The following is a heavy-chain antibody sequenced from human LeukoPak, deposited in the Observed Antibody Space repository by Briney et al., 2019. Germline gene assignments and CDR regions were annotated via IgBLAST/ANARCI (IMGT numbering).Heavy chain of an antibody. J-gene: IGHJ4*02. V-gene: IGHV3-15*01. CDR2: IKSKTDGGTT. D-gene: IGHD4-17*01. Sequence: GSLRLSCAASGFTFSNAWMSWVRQAPGKGLEWVGRIKSKTDGGTTDYAAPVKGRFTISRDDSKNTLYLQMNSLKTEDTAVYYCTTEDNYGDYVDYWGQGTLVTVSS. CDR3: TTEDNYGDYVDY. CDR1: GFTFSNAW.